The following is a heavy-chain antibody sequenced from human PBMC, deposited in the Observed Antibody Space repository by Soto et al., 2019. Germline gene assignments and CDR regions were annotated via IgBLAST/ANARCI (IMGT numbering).Heavy chain of an antibody. Sequence: GASVKVSCKASGYIFTSYYIHWVRQAPGQGLEWMGWINPFDGSRMFAQSFQGRVTMTRDTSTSTVYMEVSSLRSEDTAVYYCARGASMVRGVILDAFDIWGRGTMVTVSS. D-gene: IGHD3-10*01. CDR2: INPFDGSR. J-gene: IGHJ3*02. V-gene: IGHV1-46*01. CDR3: ARGASMVRGVILDAFDI. CDR1: GYIFTSYY.